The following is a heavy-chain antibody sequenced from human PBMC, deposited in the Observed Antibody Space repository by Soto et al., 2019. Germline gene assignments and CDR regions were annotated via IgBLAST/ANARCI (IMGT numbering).Heavy chain of an antibody. D-gene: IGHD3-16*01. J-gene: IGHJ4*02. CDR1: GGLFSSFA. CDR3: ARGGGPYVWFNEF. Sequence: QEQLVQSGAEVKKPGSSVKVSCKDSGGLFSSFAISWVRQAPGQGLEWMGGIIPVFGTTNYAQKFQGRVTITADESTNTAFMGLSSLSSDVTAMYFFARGGGPYVWFNEFWGQGTQGTVSS. V-gene: IGHV1-69*01. CDR2: IIPVFGTT.